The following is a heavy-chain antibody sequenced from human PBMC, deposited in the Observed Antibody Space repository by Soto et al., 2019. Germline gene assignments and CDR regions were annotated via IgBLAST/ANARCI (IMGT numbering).Heavy chain of an antibody. V-gene: IGHV4-39*01. CDR1: GGSISSSSYY. CDR3: ARIWFGELLSSYYGMDV. J-gene: IGHJ6*02. Sequence: SETLSLTCTVSGGSISSSSYYWGWIRQPPGKGLEWIGSIYYSGSTYYNPSLKSRVTISVDTSKNQFSLKLSSVTAAETAVYYCARIWFGELLSSYYGMDVWGQGTTVTVSS. CDR2: IYYSGST. D-gene: IGHD3-10*01.